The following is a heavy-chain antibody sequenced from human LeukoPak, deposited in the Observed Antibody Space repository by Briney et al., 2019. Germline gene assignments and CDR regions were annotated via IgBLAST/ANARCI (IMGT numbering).Heavy chain of an antibody. J-gene: IGHJ4*02. CDR3: AQVHYVGNSEFLDN. D-gene: IGHD4-23*01. CDR1: GFSFSSYG. CDR2: IYNDGGLP. Sequence: GRSLRLSCAASGFSFSSYGMYWVRQAPGKGLEWVALIYNDGGLPNYLDSVRGRFTISRDNSKNTLYLQMDSLRVEDTAVYYCAQVHYVGNSEFLDNWGQGSLVIVSS. V-gene: IGHV3-33*07.